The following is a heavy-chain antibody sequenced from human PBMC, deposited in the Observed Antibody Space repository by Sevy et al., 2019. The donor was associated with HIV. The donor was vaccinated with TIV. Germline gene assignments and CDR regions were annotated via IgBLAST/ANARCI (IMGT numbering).Heavy chain of an antibody. V-gene: IGHV4-39*01. Sequence: SETLSLTCTVSGGSISSSSYYWGWIRQPPGKGLEWIGSIYYSGSTYYNPSLKSRVTISIDTSKNQFSLKLSSVTAADTAVYYCARVAAPLSTVTTVFYFDYWGQGTLVTVSS. CDR2: IYYSGST. J-gene: IGHJ4*02. D-gene: IGHD4-17*01. CDR1: GGSISSSSYY. CDR3: ARVAAPLSTVTTVFYFDY.